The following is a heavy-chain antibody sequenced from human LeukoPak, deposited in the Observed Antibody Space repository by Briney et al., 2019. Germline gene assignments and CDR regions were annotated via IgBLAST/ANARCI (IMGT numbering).Heavy chain of an antibody. V-gene: IGHV3-21*01. D-gene: IGHD3-3*01. CDR2: ISSSGTYI. CDR3: ARVRCGYYCSIEY. J-gene: IGHJ4*02. Sequence: GGLLRFSCAASGFTFSGYNMNWVRRAPGKGLEWVSSISSSGTYIYYADSLKGRFTISRDNAKNSLYLQMNSLRAEDTAVYYCARVRCGYYCSIEYWGQGTLVTVAS. CDR1: GFTFSGYN.